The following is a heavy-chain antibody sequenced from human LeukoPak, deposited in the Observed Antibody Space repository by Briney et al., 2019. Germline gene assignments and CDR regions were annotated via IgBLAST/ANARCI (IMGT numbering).Heavy chain of an antibody. V-gene: IGHV3-7*01. CDR3: ARTSGYYDSSGPFLDY. CDR1: GFTFSNYW. Sequence: PGGSLRLSCAASGFTFSNYWMSWVRQAPGKGLEWVANIKQDGSEKFYVDSVKGRFTISRDNAKNSLYLQMNSLRAEDTAVYYCARTSGYYDSSGPFLDYWGQGTLVTVSS. CDR2: IKQDGSEK. J-gene: IGHJ4*02. D-gene: IGHD3-22*01.